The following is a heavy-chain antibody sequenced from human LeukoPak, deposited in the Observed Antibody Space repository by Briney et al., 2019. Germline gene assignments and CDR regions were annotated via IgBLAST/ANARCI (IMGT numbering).Heavy chain of an antibody. CDR1: GFTFSSYS. Sequence: GGSLRLSCAASGFTFSSYSMNWVRQAPGKGLEWVSSISSSSSYIYYADSVKGRFTISRDNSKNTLYLQMNSLRAEDTAVYYCAKVAHYGDYGFDYWGQGTLVTVSS. CDR3: AKVAHYGDYGFDY. V-gene: IGHV3-21*04. D-gene: IGHD4-17*01. CDR2: ISSSSSYI. J-gene: IGHJ4*02.